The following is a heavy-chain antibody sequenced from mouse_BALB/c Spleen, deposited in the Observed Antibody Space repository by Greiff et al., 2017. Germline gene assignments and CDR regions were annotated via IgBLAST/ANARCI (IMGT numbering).Heavy chain of an antibody. V-gene: IGHV14-3*02. J-gene: IGHJ4*01. CDR2: IDPANGNT. D-gene: IGHD1-1*01. Sequence: EVQRVESGAELVKPGASVKLSCTASGFNIKDTYMHWVKQRPEQGLEWIGRIDPANGNTKYDPKFQGKATITADTSSNTAYLQLSSLTSEDTAVYYCARDDYGRAMDYWGQGTSVTVSS. CDR3: ARDDYGRAMDY. CDR1: GFNIKDTY.